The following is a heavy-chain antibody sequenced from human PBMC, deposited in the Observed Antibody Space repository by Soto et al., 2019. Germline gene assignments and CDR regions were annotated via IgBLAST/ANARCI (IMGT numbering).Heavy chain of an antibody. J-gene: IGHJ3*02. V-gene: IGHV3-30*03. D-gene: IGHD3-10*01. Sequence: PGGSLRLSCAASGFTFSSYGMHWVRQAPGKGLEWVAVISYDGSNKYYADSVKGRFTISRDNSKNTLYLQMNSLRAEDTAVYYCRVLLCERRGGTGECDAFDIWGQGTMVTVSS. CDR2: ISYDGSNK. CDR1: GFTFSSYG. CDR3: RVLLCERRGGTGECDAFDI.